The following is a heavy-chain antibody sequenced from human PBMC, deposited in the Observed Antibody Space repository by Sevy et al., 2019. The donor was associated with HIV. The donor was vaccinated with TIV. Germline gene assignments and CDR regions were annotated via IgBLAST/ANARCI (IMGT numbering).Heavy chain of an antibody. V-gene: IGHV3-30*18. CDR2: ISSDGRDK. J-gene: IGHJ6*02. CDR1: GFTFSRYG. CDR3: ANSRGRYEGSSWLYYYYLMDV. D-gene: IGHD6-13*01. Sequence: GGSLRLSCAAAGFTFSRYGMHWARQAPGKGREWVAVISSDGRDKEYAESVKGRFTVSGDNSKDTVYLQMNSLRLEDTAIYYCANSRGRYEGSSWLYYYYLMDVWGQGTTVTVS.